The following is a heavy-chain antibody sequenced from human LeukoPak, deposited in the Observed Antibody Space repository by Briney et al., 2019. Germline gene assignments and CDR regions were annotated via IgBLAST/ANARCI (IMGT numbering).Heavy chain of an antibody. CDR3: AKTYYYGSGSYYPGY. J-gene: IGHJ4*02. Sequence: PGGSLRLSCAASGFTFSSYGMHWVRQAPGKGLEWVAVISYDGSNKYYADSVKGRFTISRDNSKNTLYLQMNSLRAEDTAVYYCAKTYYYGSGSYYPGYWGQGTLVTVSS. V-gene: IGHV3-30*18. CDR1: GFTFSSYG. CDR2: ISYDGSNK. D-gene: IGHD3-10*01.